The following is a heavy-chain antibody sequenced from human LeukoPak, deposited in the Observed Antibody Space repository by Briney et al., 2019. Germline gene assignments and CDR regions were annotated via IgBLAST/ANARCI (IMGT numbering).Heavy chain of an antibody. V-gene: IGHV3-30*02. CDR2: IRYDGSNK. D-gene: IGHD6-13*01. CDR3: AISHPGIAAAKGY. Sequence: PGGSLRLSCAASEFTEFTFSSYGMHWARQAPGKGLEWVAFIRYDGSNKYYADSVKGRFTISRDNSKNTLYLQMNRLRAEDTAVYYCAISHPGIAAAKGYWGQGTLVTVSS. J-gene: IGHJ4*02. CDR1: EFTEFTFSSYG.